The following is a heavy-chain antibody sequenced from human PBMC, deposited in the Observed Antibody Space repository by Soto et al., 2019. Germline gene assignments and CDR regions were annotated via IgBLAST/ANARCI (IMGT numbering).Heavy chain of an antibody. Sequence: ASVKVSCKVSGYTLTELSMHWVRQAPGKGLEWMGGFDPEDGETIYAQKFQGRVTMTEDTSTDTAYMELSSLRSEDTAVYYCATDRTMGFKPNFDYWGQGTLVTAPQ. CDR3: ATDRTMGFKPNFDY. CDR2: FDPEDGET. D-gene: IGHD1-1*01. V-gene: IGHV1-24*01. CDR1: GYTLTELS. J-gene: IGHJ4*02.